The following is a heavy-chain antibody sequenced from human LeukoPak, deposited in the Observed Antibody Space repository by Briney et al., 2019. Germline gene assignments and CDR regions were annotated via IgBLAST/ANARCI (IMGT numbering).Heavy chain of an antibody. V-gene: IGHV3-30*18. CDR1: GFTFSSYG. D-gene: IGHD3-22*01. CDR3: AKDRLYYYHSSGYYFPSYFDY. CDR2: ISYDGSNK. Sequence: GRSLRLSCAGSGFTFSSYGMHWVRQAPGKGLEWVAVISYDGSNKYYADSVKGRFTISRDNSKNTLYLQMNSLRAEDTAVYYCAKDRLYYYHSSGYYFPSYFDYWGQGTLVTVSS. J-gene: IGHJ4*02.